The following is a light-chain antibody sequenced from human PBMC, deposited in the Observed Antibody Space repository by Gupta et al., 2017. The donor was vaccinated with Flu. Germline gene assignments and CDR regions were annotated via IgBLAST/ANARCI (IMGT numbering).Light chain of an antibody. CDR2: GAS. CDR3: QQYGSSPPYS. CDR1: QSVSSSY. Sequence: ELVLTQSPGTLSLSPGERATLSCRASQSVSSSYLAWYQQKPGQAPRLLIYGASSRATGIPDRFSGSGSGTDFTLTISRLDPEDFAVYYCQQYGSSPPYSFGQGIKLEIK. V-gene: IGKV3-20*01. J-gene: IGKJ2*03.